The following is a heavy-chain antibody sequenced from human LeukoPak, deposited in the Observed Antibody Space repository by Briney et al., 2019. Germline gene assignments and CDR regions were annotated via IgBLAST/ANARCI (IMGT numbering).Heavy chain of an antibody. D-gene: IGHD3-3*01. CDR3: ARYTSGFFDY. CDR2: IKQDGSEK. CDR1: GFTLSYYW. V-gene: IGHV3-7*03. J-gene: IGHJ4*02. Sequence: PGGSLRLSCAASGFTLSYYWMSWVRQAPGKGLEWVANIKQDGSEKYYVDSVKGRFTISRDNAENSLYLQMNSLRAEDTAVYYCARYTSGFFDYWGQGTLVTVSS.